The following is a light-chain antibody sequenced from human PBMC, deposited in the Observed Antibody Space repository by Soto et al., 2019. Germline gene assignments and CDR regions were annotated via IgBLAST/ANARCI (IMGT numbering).Light chain of an antibody. Sequence: EVVLTQSPATVSLSPGESATLSCRASQNIFSYLAWYQQKPGQAPRLLIYDDTKRTAGIPARFSGSGSGTDFTLTISNLESEDCAVYYCQQRNYWPPGYTFGQGTKLEI. CDR1: QNIFSY. J-gene: IGKJ2*01. V-gene: IGKV3-11*01. CDR2: DDT. CDR3: QQRNYWPPGYT.